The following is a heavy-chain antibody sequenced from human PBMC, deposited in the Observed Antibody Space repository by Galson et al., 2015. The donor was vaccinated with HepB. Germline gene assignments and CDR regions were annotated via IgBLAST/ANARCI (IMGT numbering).Heavy chain of an antibody. CDR2: IRNKAYGGTT. V-gene: IGHV3-49*03. J-gene: IGHJ4*02. CDR1: GFTFGDYA. Sequence: SLRLSCAASGFTFGDYAMSWFRQAPGKGLEWVGFIRNKAYGGTTEYAASVKGRFTISRDDSKSIAYLQMNSLKTEDTAVYYCSREQWLVRGNYFDYWGQGTLVTVSS. D-gene: IGHD6-19*01. CDR3: SREQWLVRGNYFDY.